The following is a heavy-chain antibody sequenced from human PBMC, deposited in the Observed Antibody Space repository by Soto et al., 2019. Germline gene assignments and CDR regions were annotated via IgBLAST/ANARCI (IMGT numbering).Heavy chain of an antibody. J-gene: IGHJ3*02. CDR1: GYSFTSYW. V-gene: IGHV5-51*01. CDR2: IYPGDSDT. Sequence: GESLKISCKGSGYSFTSYWIGWVRQMPGKGLEWMGIIYPGDSDTRYSPSFQGQVTISADKSISTAYLQWSSLKASDTAMYYCARLLGVLMVSDAFDIWGQGTMVTVSS. D-gene: IGHD2-8*01. CDR3: ARLLGVLMVSDAFDI.